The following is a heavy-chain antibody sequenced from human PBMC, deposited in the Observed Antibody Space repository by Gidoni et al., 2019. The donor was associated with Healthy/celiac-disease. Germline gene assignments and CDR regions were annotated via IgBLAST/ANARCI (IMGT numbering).Heavy chain of an antibody. V-gene: IGHV1-2*02. D-gene: IGHD6-19*01. CDR1: GYTFTGYY. CDR2: INPNSGGT. J-gene: IGHJ6*02. Sequence: QVQLVQSGAEVKKPGASVKVSCKASGYTFTGYYMHWVRQAPGQGLEWMGWINPNSGGTNYAQKFQGRVTMTRDTSISTAYMELSRLRSDDTAVYYCARSYLGQWLVLGYYYGMDVWGQGTTVTVSS. CDR3: ARSYLGQWLVLGYYYGMDV.